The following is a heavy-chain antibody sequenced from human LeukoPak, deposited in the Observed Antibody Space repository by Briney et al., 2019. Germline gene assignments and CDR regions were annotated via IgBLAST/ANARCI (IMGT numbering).Heavy chain of an antibody. CDR2: ISGSGGST. CDR1: GFTFSSYA. D-gene: IGHD3-3*01. CDR3: AKGDNDFWSGYYYPSWFDP. Sequence: GGSLRLSCAASGFTFSSYAMSWVRQAPGKGLEWVSAISGSGGSTYYADSVKGRFTISRDNSKNTLYLQMNSLRAEDTAVYYCAKGDNDFWSGYYYPSWFDPWGQGTLVTVSS. J-gene: IGHJ5*02. V-gene: IGHV3-23*01.